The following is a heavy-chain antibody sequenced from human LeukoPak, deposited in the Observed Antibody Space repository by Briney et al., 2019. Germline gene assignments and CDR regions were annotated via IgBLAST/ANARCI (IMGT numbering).Heavy chain of an antibody. CDR3: ARGYCSGGTCYLVENWLDP. J-gene: IGHJ5*02. CDR1: GYTLTAYY. CDR2: INPNSGGT. D-gene: IGHD2-15*01. Sequence: EGSVKVSCKASGYTLTAYYIYWVRQAPGQGLEWMGRINPNSGGTDYAQNFQGRVTMTRDTSISTAYMELSRLRSDDTAVYYCARGYCSGGTCYLVENWLDPWGQGTLVTVSS. V-gene: IGHV1-2*06.